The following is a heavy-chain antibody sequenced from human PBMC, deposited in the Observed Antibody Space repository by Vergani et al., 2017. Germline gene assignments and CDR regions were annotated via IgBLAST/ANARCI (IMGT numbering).Heavy chain of an antibody. D-gene: IGHD6-13*01. J-gene: IGHJ6*02. V-gene: IGHV3-30-3*01. CDR2: ISYDGSNK. Sequence: QVQLVESGGGVVQPGRSLRLSCAASGFTFSSYAMHWVRQAPGKGLEWVAVISYDGSNKYYADSVKGRFTIARDNSKNTLYLQMNSLRAEDTAVYYCASKPRIHSSSYYYDGMDVWGQGTTVTVSS. CDR1: GFTFSSYA. CDR3: ASKPRIHSSSYYYDGMDV.